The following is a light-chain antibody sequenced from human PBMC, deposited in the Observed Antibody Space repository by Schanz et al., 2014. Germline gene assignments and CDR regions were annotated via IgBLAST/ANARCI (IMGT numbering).Light chain of an antibody. V-gene: IGKV1-39*01. Sequence: DIQMTQSPSSLSASIGDRVTISCRASQSVSTNLNWYQQKPGKAPKLLIYAASSLQSGVPSKFSGSGSGTDFTLTITSLQPEDFAPYYCQQSYTTPWTFGQGTKVEIK. CDR2: AAS. CDR1: QSVSTN. CDR3: QQSYTTPWT. J-gene: IGKJ1*01.